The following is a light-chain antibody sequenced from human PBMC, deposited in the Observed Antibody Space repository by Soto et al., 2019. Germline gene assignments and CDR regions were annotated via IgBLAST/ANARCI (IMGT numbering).Light chain of an antibody. Sequence: EIVLTQSPGTLSLSPGERATLSCRASQSVSNNYLAWYQQKPGQAPRLLIYGASNRATGIPDRFSGSGSGTDLTMTISRLEPEGFEVYYCQRYGSSGTFGQGTNVDIK. V-gene: IGKV3-20*01. J-gene: IGKJ1*01. CDR3: QRYGSSGT. CDR1: QSVSNNY. CDR2: GAS.